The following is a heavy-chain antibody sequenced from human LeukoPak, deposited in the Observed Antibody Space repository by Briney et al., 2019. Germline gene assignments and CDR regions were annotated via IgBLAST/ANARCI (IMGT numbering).Heavy chain of an antibody. Sequence: GGSLRLSCAASGFTFSSYEMNWVRQAPGKGLEWVSYISSSGSTIYYADSVKGRFTISRDNSKNTLYLQMNSLRAEDTAVYYCAKVLTDTAMANHYYYMDVWGKGTTVTVSS. CDR2: ISSSGSTI. CDR1: GFTFSSYE. CDR3: AKVLTDTAMANHYYYMDV. J-gene: IGHJ6*03. V-gene: IGHV3-48*03. D-gene: IGHD5-18*01.